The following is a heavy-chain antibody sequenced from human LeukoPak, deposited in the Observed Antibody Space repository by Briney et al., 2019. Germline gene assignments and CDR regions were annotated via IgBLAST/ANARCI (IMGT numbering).Heavy chain of an antibody. D-gene: IGHD3-22*01. J-gene: IGHJ4*02. CDR3: ARAQTYYYDSSGYHY. V-gene: IGHV1-18*01. Sequence: ASVKVSCKASGYTFTSYGISWVRQAPGQGLEWMGWISAYNGNTNYAQKLQGRVTMTTDTPTSTAYMELRSLRSDDTAVYYCARAQTYYYDSSGYHYWGQGTLVTVSS. CDR2: ISAYNGNT. CDR1: GYTFTSYG.